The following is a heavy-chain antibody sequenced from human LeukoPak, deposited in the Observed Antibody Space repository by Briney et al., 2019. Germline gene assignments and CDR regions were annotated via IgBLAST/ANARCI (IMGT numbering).Heavy chain of an antibody. CDR3: AREIAAAGTGLNY. J-gene: IGHJ4*02. V-gene: IGHV4-39*07. Sequence: SETLSLTCTVSGGSISSSSYYWGWIRPPPGKGLEWIGSIYYSGSTYYNPSLKSRVTISVDTSKNQFSLKLSSVTAADTAVYYCAREIAAAGTGLNYWGQGTLVTVSS. CDR2: IYYSGST. CDR1: GGSISSSSYY. D-gene: IGHD6-13*01.